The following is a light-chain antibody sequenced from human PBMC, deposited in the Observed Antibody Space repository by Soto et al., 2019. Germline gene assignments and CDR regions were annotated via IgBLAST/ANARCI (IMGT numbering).Light chain of an antibody. J-gene: IGKJ1*01. V-gene: IGKV3-15*01. CDR3: QQYRSWPRK. CDR2: LAT. Sequence: ILLTQSPATLSVSAGETATLSCRASQNALSDLAWYQQKPGQAPRLLVYLATTRATDAPAKFRGRGSGTEFSLTISSLQSEDSATYYCQQYRSWPRKFGQGSKVEI. CDR1: QNALSD.